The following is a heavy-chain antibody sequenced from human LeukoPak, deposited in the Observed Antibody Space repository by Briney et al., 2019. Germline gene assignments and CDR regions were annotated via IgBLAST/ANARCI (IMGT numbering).Heavy chain of an antibody. J-gene: IGHJ4*02. CDR2: INPSGGST. CDR3: ARDTKNYYDSSGYNTDRLDY. D-gene: IGHD3-22*01. V-gene: IGHV1-46*01. CDR1: GYTFTSYY. Sequence: GASVKVSCKAPGYTFTSYYMHWVRQAPGQGLEWMGIINPSGGSTNYAQKFQGRVTMTRDMSTSTVYMELSSLRSEDTVVYYCARDTKNYYDSSGYNTDRLDYWGQGTLVTVSS.